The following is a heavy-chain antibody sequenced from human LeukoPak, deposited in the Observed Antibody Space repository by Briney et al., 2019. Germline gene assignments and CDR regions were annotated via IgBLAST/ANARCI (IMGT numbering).Heavy chain of an antibody. CDR2: TYYRSKWYN. V-gene: IGHV6-1*01. J-gene: IGHJ6*02. Sequence: SQTLSLTCAISGDSVSSNSAAWNWIRQSPSRGLEWLGRTYYRSKWYNDYAVSVESRITINPDTSKNQFSLQLNSVTPEDTAVYYCARGEDSSGWYLTYYYYGMDVWGQGTTVTVSS. CDR3: ARGEDSSGWYLTYYYYGMDV. CDR1: GDSVSSNSAA. D-gene: IGHD6-19*01.